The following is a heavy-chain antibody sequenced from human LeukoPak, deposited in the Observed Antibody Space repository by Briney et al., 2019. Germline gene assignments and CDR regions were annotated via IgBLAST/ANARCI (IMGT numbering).Heavy chain of an antibody. CDR2: IYYSGST. V-gene: IGHV4-39*01. CDR3: ARLDYYGSGSPTTDY. CDR1: GGSISGYY. J-gene: IGHJ4*02. D-gene: IGHD3-10*01. Sequence: PSETLSLTCTVSGGSISGYYWSWIRQPPGKGLEWIGSIYYSGSTYYNPSLKSRVTISVDTSKNQFSLKLSSVTAADTAVYYCARLDYYGSGSPTTDYWGQGTLVTVSS.